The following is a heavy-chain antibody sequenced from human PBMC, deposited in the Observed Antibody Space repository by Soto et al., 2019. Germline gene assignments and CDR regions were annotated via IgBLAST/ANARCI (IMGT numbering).Heavy chain of an antibody. CDR1: GFTFSSYG. V-gene: IGHV3-30*18. CDR2: ISYDGSNK. J-gene: IGHJ4*02. Sequence: GGSLRLSCAASGFTFSSYGMHWVRQAPGKGLEWVAVISYDGSNKYYADSVKGRFTISRDNSKNTLYLQMNSLRAEDTAVYYCAKNAYSSGWLQNDYWGQGTLVTVSS. CDR3: AKNAYSSGWLQNDY. D-gene: IGHD6-19*01.